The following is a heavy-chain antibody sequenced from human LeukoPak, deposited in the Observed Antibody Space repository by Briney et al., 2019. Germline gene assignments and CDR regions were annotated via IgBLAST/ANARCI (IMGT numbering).Heavy chain of an antibody. CDR2: IKQDGSEK. V-gene: IGHV3-7*01. CDR3: ARDRPTYCSSTSCADPFDS. J-gene: IGHJ4*02. CDR1: GFTVSSYW. Sequence: PGGSLRLSWAASGFTVSSYWMSWVRQAPGKGGEWGANIKQDGSEKYYVDSVKGGFTSSRDNAKPSMYLQMNTLRAEATAVYYCARDRPTYCSSTSCADPFDSWGQGTLVTVSP. D-gene: IGHD2-2*01.